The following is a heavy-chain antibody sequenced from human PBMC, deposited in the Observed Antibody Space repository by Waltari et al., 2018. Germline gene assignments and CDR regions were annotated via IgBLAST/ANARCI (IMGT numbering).Heavy chain of an antibody. V-gene: IGHV3-23*01. CDR2: ISGSCGST. Sequence: EVQLLESGGGLVQPGGSLRLSCAACGFTFSSYHLSWVRRHQGKGLECVSAISGSCGSTYYADSVKGRFTISRDNSKNTLYLQMNSLRAEDTAVYYCAKDYGSGSYLVYFDYWGQGTLVTVSS. CDR3: AKDYGSGSYLVYFDY. CDR1: GFTFSSYH. D-gene: IGHD3-10*01. J-gene: IGHJ4*02.